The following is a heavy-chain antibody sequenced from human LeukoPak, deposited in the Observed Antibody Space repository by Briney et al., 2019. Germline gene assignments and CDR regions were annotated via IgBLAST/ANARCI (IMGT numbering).Heavy chain of an antibody. CDR1: GGSFSGYY. Sequence: SETLSLTCAVYGGSFSGYYWSWIRQPPGKGLEWIGEINHSGSTNYNPSLKSRVTVSVDTSKNQFSLKLSSVTAADTAVYYCARGFARITIFGVVNGNWFDPWGQGTLVTVSS. V-gene: IGHV4-34*01. CDR3: ARGFARITIFGVVNGNWFDP. D-gene: IGHD3-3*01. J-gene: IGHJ5*02. CDR2: INHSGST.